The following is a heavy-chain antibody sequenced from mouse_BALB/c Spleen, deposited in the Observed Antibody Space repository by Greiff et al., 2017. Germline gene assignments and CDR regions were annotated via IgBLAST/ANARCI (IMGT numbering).Heavy chain of an antibody. V-gene: IGHV5-4*02. J-gene: IGHJ3*01. CDR1: GFTFSDYY. Sequence: EVHLVESGGGLVKPGGSLKLSCAASGFTFSDYYMYWVRQTPEKRLEWVATISDGGSYTYYPDSVKGRFTISRDNAKNNLYLQMSSLKSEDTAMYYCARGYGYETWFAYWGQGTLVTVSA. CDR3: ARGYGYETWFAY. D-gene: IGHD1-2*01. CDR2: ISDGGSYT.